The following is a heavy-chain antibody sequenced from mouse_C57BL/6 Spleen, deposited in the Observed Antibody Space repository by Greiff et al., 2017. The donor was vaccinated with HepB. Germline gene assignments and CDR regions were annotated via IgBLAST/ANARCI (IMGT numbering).Heavy chain of an antibody. CDR3: ARVHYYGSSYGYFDV. CDR2: INPSSGYT. J-gene: IGHJ1*03. V-gene: IGHV1-4*01. CDR1: GYTFTSYT. D-gene: IGHD1-1*01. Sequence: VKLVESGAELARPGASVKMSCKASGYTFTSYTMHWVKQRPGQGLEWIGYINPSSGYTKYNQKFKDKATLTADKYSSTAYMQLSSLTSEDSAVYYCARVHYYGSSYGYFDVWGTGTTVTVSS.